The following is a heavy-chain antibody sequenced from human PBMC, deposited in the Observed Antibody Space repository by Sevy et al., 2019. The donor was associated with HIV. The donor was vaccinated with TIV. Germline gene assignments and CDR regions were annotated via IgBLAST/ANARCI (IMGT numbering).Heavy chain of an antibody. V-gene: IGHV3-23*01. J-gene: IGHJ4*02. CDR3: AKDRYYDSSGFYVWDY. Sequence: GGSLRLSCVASGFTFSSYTMSWVRQAPGKGLEWVSAIRGSGGSTYYAGSAQGRFTISRDNSKNTLYLQMDSLRAEDTAVYYCAKDRYYDSSGFYVWDYWGQGTLVTVSS. CDR1: GFTFSSYT. D-gene: IGHD3-22*01. CDR2: IRGSGGST.